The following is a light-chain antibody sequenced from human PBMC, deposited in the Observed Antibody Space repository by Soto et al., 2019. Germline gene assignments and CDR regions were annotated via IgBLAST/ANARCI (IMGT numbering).Light chain of an antibody. CDR2: GNS. CDR3: QSYDISLSVSVI. CDR1: SSNIGAGYD. Sequence: QSVLTQPPSVSGAPGQRVTISCTGRSSNIGAGYDVQWYQQLPGAAPKLLIFGNSNRPSGVPDRFSGSRSGTSASLAITGLKAEDEADYFCQSYDISLSVSVIFGGGTKVTV. V-gene: IGLV1-40*01. J-gene: IGLJ2*01.